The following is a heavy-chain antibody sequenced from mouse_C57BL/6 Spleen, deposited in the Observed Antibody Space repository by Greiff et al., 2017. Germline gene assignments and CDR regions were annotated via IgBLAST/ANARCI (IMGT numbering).Heavy chain of an antibody. J-gene: IGHJ1*03. D-gene: IGHD1-1*01. Sequence: EVMLVESGGDLVKPGGSLKLSCAASGFTFSSYGMSWVRQTPDKRLEWVATISSGGSYTYYPDSVKGRFTISRDNAKNTLYLQMSSLKSEDTAMYYCASQGYYYGSSPCYFDVWGTGTTVTVSS. CDR3: ASQGYYYGSSPCYFDV. CDR1: GFTFSSYG. V-gene: IGHV5-6*01. CDR2: ISSGGSYT.